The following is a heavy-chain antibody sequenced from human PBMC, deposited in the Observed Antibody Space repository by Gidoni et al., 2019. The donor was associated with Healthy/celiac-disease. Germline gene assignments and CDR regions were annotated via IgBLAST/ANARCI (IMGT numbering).Heavy chain of an antibody. CDR2: IKSKTDGGTT. D-gene: IGHD1-26*01. CDR1: GCTFSNAW. V-gene: IGHV3-15*01. CDR3: SRVGGSSAYYYYGMDV. J-gene: IGHJ6*02. Sequence: EVQLVESGGGLVKPGGSLRLSCAASGCTFSNAWMSWVRQAPGKGLEWVGRIKSKTDGGTTDYAAPVKGRFTISRDDSKNTLYLQMNSLKTEDTAVYYCSRVGGSSAYYYYGMDVWGQGTTVTVSS.